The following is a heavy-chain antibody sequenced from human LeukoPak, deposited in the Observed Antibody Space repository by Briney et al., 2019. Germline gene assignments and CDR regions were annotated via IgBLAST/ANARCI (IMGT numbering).Heavy chain of an antibody. V-gene: IGHV1-8*01. CDR3: ASIPGVVAAPGVDY. J-gene: IGHJ4*02. CDR2: MNPNSGNT. Sequence: GASVKVSCKASGYTFTSYDINWVRQATGQGLEWMGWMNPNSGNTGYAQKFQGRVTMTRNTSISTAYMELSSLRSEDTAVYYCASIPGVVAAPGVDYWGQGTLVTVSS. D-gene: IGHD2-15*01. CDR1: GYTFTSYD.